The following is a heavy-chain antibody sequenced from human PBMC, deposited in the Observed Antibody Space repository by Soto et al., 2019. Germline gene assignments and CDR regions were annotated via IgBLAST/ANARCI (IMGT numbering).Heavy chain of an antibody. CDR2: IYYSGST. Sequence: QVQLQESGPGLVKPSQTLSLTCTVSGGSISSGAYYWSWIRQHPGKGLEWIGYIYYSGSTYSNPSRNSRVAISVDKSKNQFSLKLSSVTAAVTAVYYCAAVRQHYFDFWGQGTLVTVSS. V-gene: IGHV4-31*03. D-gene: IGHD1-1*01. CDR3: AAVRQHYFDF. CDR1: GGSISSGAYY. J-gene: IGHJ4*02.